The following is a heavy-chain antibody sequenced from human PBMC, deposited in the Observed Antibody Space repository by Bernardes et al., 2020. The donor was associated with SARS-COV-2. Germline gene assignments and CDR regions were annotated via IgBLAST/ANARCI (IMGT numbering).Heavy chain of an antibody. V-gene: IGHV4-59*01. CDR1: GGSISSYY. CDR3: ARAGCSSTSCYHP. CDR2: IYYSGST. Sequence: SETLSLTCTVSGGSISSYYWSWIRQPPGKGLEWIGYIYYSGSTNYNPYLKSRVTISVDTSKNQFSLKLSSVTAADTAVYYCARAGCSSTSCYHPWGQGTLVTVSS. D-gene: IGHD2-2*01. J-gene: IGHJ5*02.